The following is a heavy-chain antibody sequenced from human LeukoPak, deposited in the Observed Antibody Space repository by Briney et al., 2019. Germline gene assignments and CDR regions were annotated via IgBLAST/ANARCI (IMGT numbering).Heavy chain of an antibody. CDR2: IKSKTDGGTT. V-gene: IGHV3-15*01. D-gene: IGHD3/OR15-3a*01. CDR1: GFTFSSYA. Sequence: GGSLRLSCAASGFTFSSYALSWVRQAPGKGLEWVGRIKSKTDGGTTDYAAPVKGRFTISRDDSKNTLYLQMNSLKTEDTAVYYCTTGRGPDAFDIWGQGTMVTVSS. CDR3: TTGRGPDAFDI. J-gene: IGHJ3*02.